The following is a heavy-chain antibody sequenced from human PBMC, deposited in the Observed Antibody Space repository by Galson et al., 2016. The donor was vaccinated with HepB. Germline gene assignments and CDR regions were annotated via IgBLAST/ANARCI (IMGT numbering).Heavy chain of an antibody. V-gene: IGHV3-23*01. CDR1: GFTFGIYA. CDR3: AKIATLGGSSNYYDYYGMDV. D-gene: IGHD1-26*01. J-gene: IGHJ6*02. Sequence: SLRLSCAAPGFTFGIYAMSWVRQAPGKGLEWVSTIRGSGDSTYSADSVKGRFTISRDNSKNTLFLQMNSLRAEDTAIYYCAKIATLGGSSNYYDYYGMDVWGQGTTVTVSS. CDR2: IRGSGDST.